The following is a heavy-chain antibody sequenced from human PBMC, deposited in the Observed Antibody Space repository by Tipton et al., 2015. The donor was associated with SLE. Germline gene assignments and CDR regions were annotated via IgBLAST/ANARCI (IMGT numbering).Heavy chain of an antibody. J-gene: IGHJ3*01. CDR1: GFTFSSYC. CDR2: ISSSRSTI. D-gene: IGHD2-15*01. V-gene: IGHV3-48*01. CDR3: ARGGGSGA. Sequence: SLRLSCAASGFTFSSYCMNWVRQAPGKGLEWVSYISSSRSTIYYADSVKGRFTISRDNAKNSLYLQMNSLRAEDTAVYYCARGGGSGAWGQGTIVTGSS.